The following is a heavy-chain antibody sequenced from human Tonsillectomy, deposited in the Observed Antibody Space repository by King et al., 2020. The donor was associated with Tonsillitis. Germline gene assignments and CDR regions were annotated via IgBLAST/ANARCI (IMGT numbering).Heavy chain of an antibody. CDR1: GDSISSSNW. Sequence: QLQESGPGLVKPSGTLSLTCVVSGDSISSSNWWSWVRQPPGKGLEWIGEIYHSGSTYYNPSLKSRVTISVDKSKNQFPLKLSSVTAADTAVYYCAGGESSGYYGSYYFDYWGQGTLVTVSS. CDR2: IYHSGST. D-gene: IGHD3-22*01. V-gene: IGHV4-4*02. J-gene: IGHJ4*02. CDR3: AGGESSGYYGSYYFDY.